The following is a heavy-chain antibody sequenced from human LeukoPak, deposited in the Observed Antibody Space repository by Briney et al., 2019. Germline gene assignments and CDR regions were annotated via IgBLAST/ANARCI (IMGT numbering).Heavy chain of an antibody. CDR3: ARGQRPVITIFGVMNWFDP. V-gene: IGHV4-34*01. Sequence: SETLSLTCAVYGGSFSGYYWSWIRQPPGKGLVWIGEINHSGSTNYNPSLKSRVTISVDTSKNQFSLKLSSVTAADTAVYYCARGQRPVITIFGVMNWFDPWGQGTLVTVSS. CDR2: INHSGST. J-gene: IGHJ5*02. CDR1: GGSFSGYY. D-gene: IGHD3-3*01.